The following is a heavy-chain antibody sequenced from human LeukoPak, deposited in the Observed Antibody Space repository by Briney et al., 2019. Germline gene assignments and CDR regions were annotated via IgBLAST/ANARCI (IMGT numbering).Heavy chain of an antibody. Sequence: GGSLRLSCVVSGLTFSNCRMTWVRQASGRGLEWVANIKEDGTETSYVGSVKGRFTISRDNAKNSLYLQMNSLRAEDTALYYCARDEFGPLAFWGRGTLVTVSS. CDR1: GLTFSNCR. CDR2: IKEDGTET. D-gene: IGHD3-16*01. V-gene: IGHV3-7*05. CDR3: ARDEFGPLAF. J-gene: IGHJ4*02.